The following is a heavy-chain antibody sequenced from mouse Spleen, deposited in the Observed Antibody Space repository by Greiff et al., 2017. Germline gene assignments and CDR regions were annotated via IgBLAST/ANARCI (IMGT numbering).Heavy chain of an antibody. CDR1: GYTFTSYD. J-gene: IGHJ4*01. CDR2: IYPRDGST. Sequence: QVQLKQSGPELVKPGASVKLSCKASGYTFTSYDINWVKQRPGQGLEWIGWIYPRDGSTKYNEKFKGKATLTVDTSSSTAYMELHSLTSEDSAVYYCAAWGYGYAMDYWGQGTSVTVSS. D-gene: IGHD2-2*01. V-gene: IGHV1-85*01. CDR3: AAWGYGYAMDY.